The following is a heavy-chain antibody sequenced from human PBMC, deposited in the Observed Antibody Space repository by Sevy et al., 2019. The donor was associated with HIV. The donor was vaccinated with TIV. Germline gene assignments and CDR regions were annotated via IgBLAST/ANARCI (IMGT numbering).Heavy chain of an antibody. V-gene: IGHV4-59*01. CDR3: ARDRSYYYGSGKNNAFDI. CDR1: GGSISSCY. CDR2: IYYSGST. D-gene: IGHD3-10*01. Sequence: SETLSLTCTVSGGSISSCYWSWIRQPPGKGLEWIGYIYYSGSTNYNPSLKSRVTISVDTSKNQFSLKLSSVTAADTAVYYCARDRSYYYGSGKNNAFDIWGQGTMVTVS. J-gene: IGHJ3*02.